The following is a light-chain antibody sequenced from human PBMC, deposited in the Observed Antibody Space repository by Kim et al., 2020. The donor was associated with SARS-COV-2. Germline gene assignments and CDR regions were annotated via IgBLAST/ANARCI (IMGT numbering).Light chain of an antibody. J-gene: IGLJ2*01. Sequence: SSELTQDPAVSVALGQTLRITCQGDSLRKYYASWYQQKPGQAPVLVIYGKNNRPSGMPDRFSGSSSGDTVSLTITGAQAEDEADYYCYSRDSSGDHLVFGGGTQLTVL. CDR3: YSRDSSGDHLV. CDR2: GKN. CDR1: SLRKYY. V-gene: IGLV3-19*01.